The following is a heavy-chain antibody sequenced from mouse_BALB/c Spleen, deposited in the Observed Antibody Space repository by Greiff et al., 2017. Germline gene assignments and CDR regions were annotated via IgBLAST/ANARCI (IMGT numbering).Heavy chain of an antibody. Sequence: EVQLVESGGDLVKPGGSLKLSCAASGFTFSSYGMSWVRQTPDKRLEWVATISSGGSYTYYPDSVKGRFTISRDNAKNTLYLQMSSLKSEDTAMYYCASPHYYGSGHWYFDVWGAGTTVTVSS. CDR1: GFTFSSYG. CDR3: ASPHYYGSGHWYFDV. D-gene: IGHD1-1*01. V-gene: IGHV5-6*01. J-gene: IGHJ1*01. CDR2: ISSGGSYT.